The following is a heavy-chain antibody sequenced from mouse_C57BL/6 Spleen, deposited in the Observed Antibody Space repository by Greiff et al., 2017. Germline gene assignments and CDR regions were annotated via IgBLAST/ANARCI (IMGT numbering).Heavy chain of an antibody. CDR1: GYTFTDYE. CDR3: TRRDYDYDFDY. J-gene: IGHJ2*01. D-gene: IGHD2-4*01. V-gene: IGHV1-15*01. Sequence: QVQLQQSGAELVRPGASVTLSCKASGYTFTDYEMHWVKQTPVHGLEWIGAIDPETGGTDYNQKFKGKAILTADKSSSTAYMELRSLTSEDSAVYYCTRRDYDYDFDYWGQGTTLTVSS. CDR2: IDPETGGT.